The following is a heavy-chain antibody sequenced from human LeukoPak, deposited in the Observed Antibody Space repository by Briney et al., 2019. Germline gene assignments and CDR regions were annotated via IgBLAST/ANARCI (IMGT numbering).Heavy chain of an antibody. CDR2: ISGSGGST. Sequence: PGGSLRLSCAASGFTFSSYAMSWVRQAPGKGLEWVSAISGSGGSTYYADSVKGRFTISRDNSKNTLYLQMNSLRAEDTAVCYCAKDRGYDSSGLDYWGQGTLVTVSS. CDR1: GFTFSSYA. D-gene: IGHD3-22*01. V-gene: IGHV3-23*01. CDR3: AKDRGYDSSGLDY. J-gene: IGHJ4*02.